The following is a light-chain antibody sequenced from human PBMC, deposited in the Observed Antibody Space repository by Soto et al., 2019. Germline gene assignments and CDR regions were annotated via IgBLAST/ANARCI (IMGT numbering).Light chain of an antibody. CDR1: QSVSSTF. Sequence: EIVLTQSPATLSLSPGEGATLSCRASQSVSSTFLAWYQHKPGRPPRLLIYGASSRATDIPDRFSGGGSGTDFTLTIIRLEHEDFAVYYCQQYGSSPWTFGQGTKVEIK. J-gene: IGKJ1*01. CDR2: GAS. V-gene: IGKV3-20*01. CDR3: QQYGSSPWT.